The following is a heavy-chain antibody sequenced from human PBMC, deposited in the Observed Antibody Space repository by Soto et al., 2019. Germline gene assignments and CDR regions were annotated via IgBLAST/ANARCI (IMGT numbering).Heavy chain of an antibody. CDR2: MNPNSGNT. J-gene: IGHJ6*03. V-gene: IGHV1-8*01. CDR1: GYTFTSYD. Sequence: QVPLVQSGAEVKKPGASVKVSCKASGYTFTSYDINWVRQATGQGLEWMGWMNPNSGNTGYAQKFQGRVPMSRNTSISTAYMELSSLRSADTAVYYCARTGAYSSSWYPPYYYYYYMDVWGKGTTVTVSS. CDR3: ARTGAYSSSWYPPYYYYYYMDV. D-gene: IGHD6-13*01.